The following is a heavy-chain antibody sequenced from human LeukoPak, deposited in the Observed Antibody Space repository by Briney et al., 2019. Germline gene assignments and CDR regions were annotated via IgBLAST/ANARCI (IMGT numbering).Heavy chain of an antibody. CDR2: ISDSGTNT. D-gene: IGHD5-12*01. Sequence: PGGSLRLSCAASGFTFTTYAMTWVRQAPGKGLEWVSGISDSGTNTYNADSVRGRFTISRDNSKNTLFLQMNSLRAEDTAVYYCARSPAGLQCTYSGYGPLDYWGQGTLVTVSS. J-gene: IGHJ4*02. CDR1: GFTFTTYA. CDR3: ARSPAGLQCTYSGYGPLDY. V-gene: IGHV3-23*01.